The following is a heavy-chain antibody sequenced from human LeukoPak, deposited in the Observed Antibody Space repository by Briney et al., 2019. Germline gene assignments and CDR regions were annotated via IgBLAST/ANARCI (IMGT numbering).Heavy chain of an antibody. CDR3: AREASDAFDI. J-gene: IGHJ3*02. CDR2: IWYDGSNK. V-gene: IGHV3-33*01. CDR1: GFTFSSYD. Sequence: GRSLRLSCAASGFTFSSYDMHWVRQAPGKGLEWVALIWYDGSNKNYADSVKGRFTISRDNSKNTLFLQMNSLRAEDTAVYYCAREASDAFDIWGRGTMVTVSS.